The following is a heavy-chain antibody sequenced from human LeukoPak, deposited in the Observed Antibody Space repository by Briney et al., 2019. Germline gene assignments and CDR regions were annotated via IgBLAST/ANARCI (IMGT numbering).Heavy chain of an antibody. CDR3: ARQSGGYYDSSGYYDY. CDR2: ISSSSSTI. J-gene: IGHJ4*02. Sequence: GGSLRLPCAASGFTFSSYSMNWVRQAPGKGLEWVSYISSSSSTIYYADSVKGRFTISRDNAKNSLYLQMNSLRAEDTAVYYCARQSGGYYDSSGYYDYWGQGTLVTVSS. CDR1: GFTFSSYS. V-gene: IGHV3-48*04. D-gene: IGHD3-22*01.